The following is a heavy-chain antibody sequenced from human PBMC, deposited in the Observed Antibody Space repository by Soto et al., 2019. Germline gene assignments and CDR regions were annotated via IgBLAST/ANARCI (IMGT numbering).Heavy chain of an antibody. CDR2: LSGSGVST. CDR1: GFTFSNYA. Sequence: EVPLLESGGGLVQPGGSLRLSCAASGFTFSNYAMSWVRQAPGKGLEWVSALSGSGVSTYYPVYVKDRFTISRDNSKITRYLHMNSLRAEDTAVYYGAKERYDSSGYNAFDLWGQGTMVTDSS. CDR3: AKERYDSSGYNAFDL. D-gene: IGHD3-22*01. J-gene: IGHJ3*01. V-gene: IGHV3-23*01.